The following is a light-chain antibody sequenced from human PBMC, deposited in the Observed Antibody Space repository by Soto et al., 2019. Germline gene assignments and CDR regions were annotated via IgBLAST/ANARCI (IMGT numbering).Light chain of an antibody. V-gene: IGKV2-30*01. J-gene: IGKJ2*01. CDR2: KVY. CDR3: LQGTHWPPYT. CDR1: QSLAYSDGNTY. Sequence: DVVMTQSPLSLPVTLGQPASISCRSSQSLAYSDGNTYLNWFQQRPGQSPRRLIYKVYNRDSGVPDRFSGSGSCTDFTLIISRVEAEDVGVYYCLQGTHWPPYTFGQPTKLEIK.